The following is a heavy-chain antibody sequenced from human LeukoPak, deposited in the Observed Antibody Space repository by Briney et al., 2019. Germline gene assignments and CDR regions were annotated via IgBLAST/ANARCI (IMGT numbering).Heavy chain of an antibody. CDR1: GYTFTSYG. D-gene: IGHD4-11*01. J-gene: IGHJ6*03. V-gene: IGHV1-18*01. CDR2: ISAYNGNT. CDR3: ARTPTTTVRDYYYYMDV. Sequence: GASVKVSCKASGYTFTSYGISWVRQAPGQGLEWMGWISAYNGNTNYAQKLQGRVTMTTDTSTSTAYMELRSPRSDDTAVYYCARTPTTTVRDYYYYMDVWGKGTTVTVSS.